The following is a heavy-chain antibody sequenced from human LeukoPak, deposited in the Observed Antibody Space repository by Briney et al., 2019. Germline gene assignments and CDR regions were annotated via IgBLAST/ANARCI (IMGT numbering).Heavy chain of an antibody. CDR1: GASISGSGYY. CDR2: IYYTGNT. V-gene: IGHV4-39*01. Sequence: SETLSLTCTVSGASISGSGYYLGWIRQPPGKGLEWIGNIYYTGNTYYNASLQSRVTISIDTSKNQFSLRLNSVTAADTAMYYCAKSGGYGLIDYWGQGTLVTVSS. J-gene: IGHJ4*02. D-gene: IGHD1-26*01. CDR3: AKSGGYGLIDY.